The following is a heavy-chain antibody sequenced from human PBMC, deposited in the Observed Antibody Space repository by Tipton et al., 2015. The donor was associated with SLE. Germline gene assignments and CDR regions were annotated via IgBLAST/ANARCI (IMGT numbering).Heavy chain of an antibody. Sequence: TLSLTCAVYGGSFSGYYWSWIRQPPGKGLEWIGEINHSGSTNYNPSLKSRVTISVDTSKNQFSLKLSSVTAADTAVYYCATSGVTPFDYWGQGTLVTVSS. J-gene: IGHJ4*02. CDR3: ATSGVTPFDY. CDR1: GGSFSGYY. CDR2: INHSGST. D-gene: IGHD3-10*01. V-gene: IGHV4-34*01.